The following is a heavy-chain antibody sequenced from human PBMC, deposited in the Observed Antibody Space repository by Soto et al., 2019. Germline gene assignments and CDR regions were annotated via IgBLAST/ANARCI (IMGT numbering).Heavy chain of an antibody. CDR3: AREGGRRSRAVADAY. D-gene: IGHD6-19*01. Sequence: GGSLRLSCAASGITFSSYSMNWVRQAPGKGLGWVSSISSSSSYIYYADSVKGRFTISRDNAKNSLYLQMNSLRAEGTAVYYCAREGGRRSRAVADAYWGKGTLVTVSS. V-gene: IGHV3-21*01. J-gene: IGHJ4*02. CDR1: GITFSSYS. CDR2: ISSSSSYI.